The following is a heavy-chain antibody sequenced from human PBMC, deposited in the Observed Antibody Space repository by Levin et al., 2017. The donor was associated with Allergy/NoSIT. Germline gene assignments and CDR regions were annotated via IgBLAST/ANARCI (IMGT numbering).Heavy chain of an antibody. V-gene: IGHV3-66*01. CDR3: ARDVEGDYNFDF. CDR2: IYSGGST. D-gene: IGHD4-17*01. Sequence: GSLRLSCAASGFTIRSNYMNWVRQAPGKGLEWVSVIYSGGSTYYADSVKGRFTTSRDNFKNTVNLQMNSLRAEDTAVYYCARDVEGDYNFDFWGQGTLVTVSS. CDR1: GFTIRSNY. J-gene: IGHJ4*02.